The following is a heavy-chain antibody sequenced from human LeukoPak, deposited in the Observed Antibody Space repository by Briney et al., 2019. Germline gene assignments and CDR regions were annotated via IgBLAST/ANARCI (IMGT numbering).Heavy chain of an antibody. CDR3: ARLGQPNAFDI. D-gene: IGHD3-16*01. V-gene: IGHV4-59*08. J-gene: IGHJ3*02. CDR1: GGSISGYY. CDR2: IHYSGST. Sequence: ASETLSLTCTVSGGSISGYYWSWIRQPPGKGLEWIGYIHYSGSTNYNPSLNSRVTISVDTSKNQFSLKLSSVTAADTAVYYCARLGQPNAFDIWGQGTMVTVSS.